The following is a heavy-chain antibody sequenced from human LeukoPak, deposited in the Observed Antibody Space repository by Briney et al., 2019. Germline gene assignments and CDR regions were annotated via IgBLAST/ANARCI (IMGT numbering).Heavy chain of an antibody. D-gene: IGHD1-26*01. CDR2: ISAYNGNT. J-gene: IGHJ4*02. Sequence: ASVKVSCKASGYTFTSYGISWVRQAPGQGLEWMGWISAYNGNTNYAQKFQGRVTMTRDTSISTAYMELSRLRSDDTAVYYCARDRGASGSYYGYWGQGTLVTVSS. CDR1: GYTFTSYG. V-gene: IGHV1-18*01. CDR3: ARDRGASGSYYGY.